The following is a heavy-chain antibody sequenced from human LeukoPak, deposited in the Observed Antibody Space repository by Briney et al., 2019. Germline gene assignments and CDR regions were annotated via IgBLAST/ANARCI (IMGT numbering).Heavy chain of an antibody. V-gene: IGHV3-23*01. CDR1: GFTFSSYA. CDR2: ISENGGTT. Sequence: GGSLRLSCTASGFTFSSYALSWVRQAPGKGLEWVSGISENGGTTFYADSVKGRFTITRDNSKNTLYVQMNSLSREETAVYFCAKDYGPKQLVFFDSWGQGTLVTVSS. D-gene: IGHD6-13*01. CDR3: AKDYGPKQLVFFDS. J-gene: IGHJ4*02.